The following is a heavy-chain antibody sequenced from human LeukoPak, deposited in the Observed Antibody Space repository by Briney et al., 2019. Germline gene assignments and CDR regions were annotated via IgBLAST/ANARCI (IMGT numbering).Heavy chain of an antibody. D-gene: IGHD3-3*01. CDR1: GGTFSSYA. V-gene: IGHV1-69*13. J-gene: IGHJ4*02. CDR3: ARNAYYDFWSGYLDY. Sequence: ASVKVSCKASGGTFSSYAISWVRQAPGQGLEWMGGIIPIFGTANYAQKFQGRVTITADESTSTAYMELSSLRSEDTAVYYCARNAYYDFWSGYLDYWGQGTLVTVSS. CDR2: IIPIFGTA.